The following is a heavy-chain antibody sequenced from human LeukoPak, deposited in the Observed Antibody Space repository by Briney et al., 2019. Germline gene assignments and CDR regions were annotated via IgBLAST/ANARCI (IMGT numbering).Heavy chain of an antibody. CDR3: TTDHPYDILTGPHIDY. CDR2: IKSKTDGGTT. J-gene: IGHJ4*02. V-gene: IGHV3-15*01. CDR1: VFTFSNAW. D-gene: IGHD3-9*01. Sequence: PGGSLRLSCAASVFTFSNAWMSWVRQAPGKGLEWVGRIKSKTDGGTTDYAAPVKGRFTISRDDSKNTLYLQMNSLKTEDTAVYYCTTDHPYDILTGPHIDYWGQGTLVTVSS.